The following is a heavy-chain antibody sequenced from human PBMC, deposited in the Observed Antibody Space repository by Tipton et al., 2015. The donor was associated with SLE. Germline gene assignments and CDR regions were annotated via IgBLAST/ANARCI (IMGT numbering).Heavy chain of an antibody. V-gene: IGHV4-59*11. D-gene: IGHD6-19*01. CDR1: GGSISSHS. CDR3: ARARSIAVAGPTSDGYYGMDV. J-gene: IGHJ6*02. CDR2: ISYSGST. Sequence: TLSLTCTVSGGSISSHSWSWIRQPPGKGLEWIGYISYSGSTKYNPSLKSRVTISVDTSKNQFSLKLSSVTAADTAVYYCARARSIAVAGPTSDGYYGMDVWGQGTTVTVSS.